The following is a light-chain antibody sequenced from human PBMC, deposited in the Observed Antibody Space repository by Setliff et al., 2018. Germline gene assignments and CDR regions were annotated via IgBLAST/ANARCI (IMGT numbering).Light chain of an antibody. V-gene: IGKV3D-20*01. CDR2: DTS. J-gene: IGKJ4*01. CDR1: QSVGNIY. CDR3: HQYGSSPLT. Sequence: EIVLTQSPGSLSLSPGERATLSCRASQSVGNIYLAWYQHKPGLAPRLLIYDTSNRATGIPDRFSGSGSGTGFTLTISRLEPEDFAMYYCHQYGSSPLTFGGGTKVDIK.